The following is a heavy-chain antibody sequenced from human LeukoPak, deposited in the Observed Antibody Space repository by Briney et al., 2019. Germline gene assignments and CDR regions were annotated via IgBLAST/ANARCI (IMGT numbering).Heavy chain of an antibody. CDR1: GGSISSYY. J-gene: IGHJ4*02. CDR2: IYYSGST. Sequence: SETLSLTCTVSGGSISSYYWSWIRQPPGKGLEWIGYIYYSGSTNYNPSLKSRVTISVDTSKNQFSLKLSSVTAADTAVYYCARYYYGSFYFDYWGQGTLVTVSS. V-gene: IGHV4-59*08. D-gene: IGHD3-10*01. CDR3: ARYYYGSFYFDY.